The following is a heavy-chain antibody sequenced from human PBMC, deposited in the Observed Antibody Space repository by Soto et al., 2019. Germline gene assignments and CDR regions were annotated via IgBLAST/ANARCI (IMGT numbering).Heavy chain of an antibody. CDR2: IYSGGST. V-gene: IGHV3-66*01. D-gene: IGHD5-12*01. J-gene: IGHJ3*01. CDR1: GFSVGDNY. Sequence: EVQLVESGGGLVQPGGSLRLSCAASGFSVGDNYMKWGRQAPGKGLEWVSLIYSGGSTFYADSGKGRFTISRDNSKNTLFLQMNNLRVDDTAVYYCARDRGYRWGQGTMVTVSA. CDR3: ARDRGYR.